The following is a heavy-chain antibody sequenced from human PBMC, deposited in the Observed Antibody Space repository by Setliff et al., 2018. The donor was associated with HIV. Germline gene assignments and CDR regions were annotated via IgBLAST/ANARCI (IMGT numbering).Heavy chain of an antibody. CDR1: GGSISSGVYY. CDR2: VYYSGST. D-gene: IGHD3-16*01. V-gene: IGHV4-39*07. Sequence: PSETLSLTCTVSGGSISSGVYYWSWIRQHPGKGLEWIGSVYYSGSTYYNPSLKSRVTISADTSENQLSLQLSSLTAADTAVYYCARIEGYAYGSNWFDPWGQGTLVTVSS. CDR3: ARIEGYAYGSNWFDP. J-gene: IGHJ5*02.